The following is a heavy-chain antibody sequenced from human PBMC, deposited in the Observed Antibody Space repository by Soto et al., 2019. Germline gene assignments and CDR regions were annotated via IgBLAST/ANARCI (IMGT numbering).Heavy chain of an antibody. J-gene: IGHJ6*02. CDR1: GFTFSSYG. D-gene: IGHD3-3*01. CDR3: ARDDGPLRYDFWSGLPYYYYYGMDV. V-gene: IGHV3-33*01. CDR2: IWYDGSNK. Sequence: GGSLRLSCAASGFTFSSYGMHWVRQAPGKGLEWVAVIWYDGSNKYYADSVKGRFTISRDNSKNTLYLQMNSLRAEDTAVYYCARDDGPLRYDFWSGLPYYYYYGMDVWGQGTKVTVSS.